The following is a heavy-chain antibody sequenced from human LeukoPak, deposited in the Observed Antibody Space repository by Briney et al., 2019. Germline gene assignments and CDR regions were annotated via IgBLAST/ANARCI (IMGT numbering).Heavy chain of an antibody. V-gene: IGHV1-3*01. CDR1: GYTFTIYA. CDR2: INAGNGNT. J-gene: IGHJ4*02. Sequence: ASVKVSFKASGYTFTIYAMHWVRQAPGQRLEWMGWINAGNGNTKYSQKFQGRVTITRDTSASTAYMELSSLRSEDTAVYYCARCLYNWNCPLDYWGQGTLVTVSS. D-gene: IGHD1-7*01. CDR3: ARCLYNWNCPLDY.